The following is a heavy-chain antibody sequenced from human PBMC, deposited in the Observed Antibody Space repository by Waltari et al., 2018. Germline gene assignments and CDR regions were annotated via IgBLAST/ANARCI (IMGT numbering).Heavy chain of an antibody. D-gene: IGHD3-22*01. J-gene: IGHJ3*02. CDR2: ITSDGTHT. V-gene: IGHV3-21*01. Sequence: EVQLVESGGGLVRPGGSLRLSCAASGFTFSYYTMNWFRQDPGNGPEWISFITSDGTHTTYADSVRGRFTISRDNAKNSLFLQINSLRADDTAVYYCARDRRPTLILGSGAFDIWGQGIKVNVSS. CDR1: GFTFSYYT. CDR3: ARDRRPTLILGSGAFDI.